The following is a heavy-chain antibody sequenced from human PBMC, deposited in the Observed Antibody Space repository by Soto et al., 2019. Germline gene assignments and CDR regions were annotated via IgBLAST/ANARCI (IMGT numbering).Heavy chain of an antibody. D-gene: IGHD4-17*01. CDR3: AQDTRDGDYVRWFDS. J-gene: IGHJ5*01. V-gene: IGHV3-23*01. CDR2: ITASGGRT. CDR1: GFTFSSYA. Sequence: EVHLLESGGGLVQPGGSLRLSCTASGFTFSSYAMPWVRQAPGRGLEGVSGITASGGRTYYADSVKGRFTISRDNSKSTLYLHMNSLRAEDTAVYYCAQDTRDGDYVRWFDSWGQGTLVTVSS.